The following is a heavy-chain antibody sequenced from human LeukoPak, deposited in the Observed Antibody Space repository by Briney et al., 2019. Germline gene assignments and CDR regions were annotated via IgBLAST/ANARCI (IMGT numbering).Heavy chain of an antibody. CDR1: GFTFSSYA. CDR2: ISYDGSNK. V-gene: IGHV3-30*04. D-gene: IGHD3-10*01. Sequence: GGSLRLSCAASGFTFSSYAMHWVRQAPAKGLEWVAVISYDGSNKYYADSVKGRFTISRDNSKNTLYLQMNSLRAEDTAVYYCARDIWPRITMVRGLGGYWGQGTLVTVSS. CDR3: ARDIWPRITMVRGLGGY. J-gene: IGHJ4*02.